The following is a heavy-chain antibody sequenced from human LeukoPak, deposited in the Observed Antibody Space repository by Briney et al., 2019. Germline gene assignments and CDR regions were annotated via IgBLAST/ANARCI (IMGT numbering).Heavy chain of an antibody. V-gene: IGHV3-21*01. D-gene: IGHD3-16*01. CDR3: ARPSPFGGVSFDY. Sequence: GGSLRLSCAASGFTFSSYSMNWVRQAPGKGLEWVSSISSSSSYIYYADSVKGRFTISRDNAKNSLYLQMNSLRAEDTAVYYCARPSPFGGVSFDYRGQGTLVTVSS. CDR2: ISSSSSYI. CDR1: GFTFSSYS. J-gene: IGHJ4*02.